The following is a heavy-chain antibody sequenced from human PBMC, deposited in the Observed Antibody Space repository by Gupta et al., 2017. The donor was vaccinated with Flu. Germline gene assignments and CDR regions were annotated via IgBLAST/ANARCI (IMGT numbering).Heavy chain of an antibody. V-gene: IGHV3-30*18. Sequence: APGKGLEWVAVISYDGSNKDYADSVKGRFTISRDNSKNTLYLQMNSLRAEDTAVYYCAKDVFTGEYSSSGRQNYYYYYMDVWGKGTTVTVSS. CDR3: AKDVFTGEYSSSGRQNYYYYYMDV. D-gene: IGHD6-6*01. J-gene: IGHJ6*03. CDR2: ISYDGSNK.